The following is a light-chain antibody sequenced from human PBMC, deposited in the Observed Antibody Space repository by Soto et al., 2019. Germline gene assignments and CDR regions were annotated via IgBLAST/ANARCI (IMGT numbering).Light chain of an antibody. CDR3: QQYNSYPIT. CDR1: QSIRRY. V-gene: IGKV1-17*01. Sequence: DIQMTQSPSSLSASLGDRVTITCRASQSIRRYLNWYQQKLGKAPKLLIYAASSLQSGVPSRFSGSGSGTEFTLTISSLQPDDFETYYCQQYNSYPITFGQGTRLEIK. CDR2: AAS. J-gene: IGKJ5*01.